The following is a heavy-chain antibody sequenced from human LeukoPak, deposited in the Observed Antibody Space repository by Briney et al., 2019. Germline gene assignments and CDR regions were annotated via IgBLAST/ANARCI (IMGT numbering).Heavy chain of an antibody. Sequence: ASAKVSCKASGYTFTSYAMHWVRQAPGERLEWMGWINAGNGNTKYSQEFQDRVTITRDTSASTAYMELSSLRSEDMAVYYCAKVAARYGDYYFDYWGQGTLVTVSS. CDR2: INAGNGNT. V-gene: IGHV1-3*03. J-gene: IGHJ4*02. CDR1: GYTFTSYA. CDR3: AKVAARYGDYYFDY. D-gene: IGHD4-17*01.